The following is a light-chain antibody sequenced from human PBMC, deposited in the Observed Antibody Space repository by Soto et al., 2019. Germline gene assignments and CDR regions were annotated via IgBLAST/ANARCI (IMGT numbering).Light chain of an antibody. CDR2: AAS. CDR3: QQSYSTPYT. Sequence: DIDVTQSPSSLSASVGDRVTITCRASQSISSYVNWYQQKPGKAPKLLIYAASSLQSGVPSRFSGSGSGTDFTLTISSLQPEDFATYYCQQSYSTPYTFGQGTNLEI. CDR1: QSISSY. V-gene: IGKV1-39*01. J-gene: IGKJ2*01.